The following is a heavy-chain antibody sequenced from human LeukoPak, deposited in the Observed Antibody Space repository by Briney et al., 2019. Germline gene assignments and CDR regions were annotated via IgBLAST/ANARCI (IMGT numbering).Heavy chain of an antibody. CDR3: ARGVAGYGPYDY. CDR2: MYYSGST. CDR1: GDSVSSGDYH. Sequence: PSETLSLTCTVSGDSVSSGDYHWSWIRQPPGKGLEWTGYMYYSGSTNYNPSLKSRVTISLDTPKNQFSLRLNSVTAADTAVYYCARGVAGYGPYDYWGQGTLVTVSS. J-gene: IGHJ4*02. V-gene: IGHV4-61*08. D-gene: IGHD5-12*01.